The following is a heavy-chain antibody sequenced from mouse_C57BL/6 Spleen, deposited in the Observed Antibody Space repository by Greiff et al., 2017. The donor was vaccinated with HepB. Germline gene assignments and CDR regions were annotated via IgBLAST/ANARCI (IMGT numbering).Heavy chain of an antibody. CDR2: IYPSDSET. CDR1: GYTFTSYW. CDR3: ARTMITTVPRYFDV. D-gene: IGHD1-1*01. J-gene: IGHJ1*03. Sequence: QVQLQQPGAELVRPGSSVKLSCKASGYTFTSYWMDWVKQRPGQGLEWIGNIYPSDSETHYNQKFKDKATLTVDKSSSTAYMQLSSLTSEDSAVYYCARTMITTVPRYFDVWGTGTTVTVSS. V-gene: IGHV1-61*01.